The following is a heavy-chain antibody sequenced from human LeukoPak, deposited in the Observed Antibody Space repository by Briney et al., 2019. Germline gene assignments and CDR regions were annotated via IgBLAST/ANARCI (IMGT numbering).Heavy chain of an antibody. CDR3: ARGRLDTAMVNYYYYMDA. D-gene: IGHD5-18*01. CDR1: GGTFSSYA. CDR2: IIPIFGTA. J-gene: IGHJ6*03. V-gene: IGHV1-69*06. Sequence: RASVKVSCKASGGTFSSYAISWVRQAPGQGLEWMGGIIPIFGTANYAQKFQGRVTITADKSTSTAYMELSSLGSEDTAVYYCARGRLDTAMVNYYYYMDAWGKGTTVTVSS.